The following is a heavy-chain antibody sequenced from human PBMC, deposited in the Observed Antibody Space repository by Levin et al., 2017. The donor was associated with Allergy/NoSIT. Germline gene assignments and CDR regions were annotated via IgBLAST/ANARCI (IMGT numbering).Heavy chain of an antibody. V-gene: IGHV1-18*01. D-gene: IGHD5-12*01. Sequence: GGSLRLSCKASGYTFTSYGISWVRQAPGQGLEWMGWISAYNGNTNYAQKLQGRVTMTTDTSTSTAYMELRSLRSDDTAVYYCARDPPPLEWLRFQVGAPYYYYMDGWGKGTTVTVSS. CDR1: GYTFTSYG. CDR2: ISAYNGNT. CDR3: ARDPPPLEWLRFQVGAPYYYYMDG. J-gene: IGHJ6*03.